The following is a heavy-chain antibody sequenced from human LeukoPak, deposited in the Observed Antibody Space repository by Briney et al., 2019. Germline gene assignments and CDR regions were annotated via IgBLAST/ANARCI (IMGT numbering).Heavy chain of an antibody. Sequence: SETLSLTCAVSGGSVGSGGHFWSWIRQPPGKGLEWIGYIYSTGSTNYNPSLKSRINMSVDTSKNQFSLKLSSVIAADTAVYYCARTKSQSGSYRYYFDSWGQGTLVTVSS. CDR3: ARTKSQSGSYRYYFDS. CDR1: GGSVGSGGHF. D-gene: IGHD1-26*01. J-gene: IGHJ4*02. CDR2: IYSTGST. V-gene: IGHV4-61*08.